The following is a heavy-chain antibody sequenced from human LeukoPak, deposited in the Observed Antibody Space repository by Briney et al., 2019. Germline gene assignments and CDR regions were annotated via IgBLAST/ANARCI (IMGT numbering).Heavy chain of an antibody. D-gene: IGHD3-3*01. Sequence: SETLSLTCIVSGGSISSYYWSWIRQPPGKGLEWIEYIYYSGSTNYNPSLKSRVTISVDTSKNQFSLKLSSVTAAGTAVYYCARAARGFGVVIYFDYWGQGTLVTVSS. CDR3: ARAARGFGVVIYFDY. CDR2: IYYSGST. V-gene: IGHV4-59*01. J-gene: IGHJ4*02. CDR1: GGSISSYY.